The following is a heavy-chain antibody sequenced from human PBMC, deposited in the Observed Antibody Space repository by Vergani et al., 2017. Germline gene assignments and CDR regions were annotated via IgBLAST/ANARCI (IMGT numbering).Heavy chain of an antibody. CDR2: IKQDGSEK. V-gene: IGHV3-7*01. D-gene: IGHD1-7*01. CDR1: GFTFSSYW. CDR3: ATLGGFSVWNSNWYFDL. Sequence: VQLVESGGGLVQPGGSLRLSCAASGFTFSSYWMSWVRQAPGKGLEWVANIKQDGSEKYYVDSVKGRFTISRDNAKNSLYLQMNSLRAEDTAVYYCATLGGFSVWNSNWYFDLWGRGTLVTVSS. J-gene: IGHJ2*01.